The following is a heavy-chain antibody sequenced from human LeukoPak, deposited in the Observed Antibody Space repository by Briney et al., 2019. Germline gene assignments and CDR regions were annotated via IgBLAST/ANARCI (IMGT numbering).Heavy chain of an antibody. CDR1: GYTFTGYS. CDR2: INIYTGNP. J-gene: IGHJ4*02. V-gene: IGHV7-4-1*02. D-gene: IGHD5-24*01. Sequence: ASVKVSCKASGYTFTGYSINWVRQAPGQVLEWMGWINIYTGNPTYAQGFTGRFVFSLDTSVSTAYLQISSLKAEDTAVYYCARDAATINFDYWGQGTLVTVSS. CDR3: ARDAATINFDY.